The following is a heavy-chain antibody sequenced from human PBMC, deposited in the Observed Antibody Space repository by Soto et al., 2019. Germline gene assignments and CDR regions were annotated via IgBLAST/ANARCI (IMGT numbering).Heavy chain of an antibody. Sequence: KTSETLSLTCAVYGGSFSGYYWSWIRQPPGKGLEWIGEINHSGSTNYNPSLKSRVTISVDTSKNQFSLKLSSVTAADTAVYYCARVRGSDYYGSGSPLRPYYYYGMDVWGQGTTVTVSS. J-gene: IGHJ6*02. D-gene: IGHD3-10*01. CDR1: GGSFSGYY. V-gene: IGHV4-34*01. CDR2: INHSGST. CDR3: ARVRGSDYYGSGSPLRPYYYYGMDV.